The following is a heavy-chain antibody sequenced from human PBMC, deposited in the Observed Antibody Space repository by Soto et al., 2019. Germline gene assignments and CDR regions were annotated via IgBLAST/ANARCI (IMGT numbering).Heavy chain of an antibody. CDR3: ARYYPLDAFDI. CDR2: IYYSGST. D-gene: IGHD3-10*01. CDR1: DASIASHS. V-gene: IGHV4-59*08. J-gene: IGHJ3*02. Sequence: SDTPSLTCHFSDASIASHSWSWIRQPPGKGLEWIGYIYYSGSTNYNPSLKSRVTISVDTSKNQFSLKLSSVTAADTAVYYCARYYPLDAFDIWGKGTMVT.